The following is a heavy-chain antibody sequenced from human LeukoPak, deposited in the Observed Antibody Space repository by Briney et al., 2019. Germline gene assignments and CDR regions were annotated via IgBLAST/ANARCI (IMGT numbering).Heavy chain of an antibody. CDR2: VSGSGGRT. J-gene: IGHJ4*02. CDR1: GLTFSSYA. Sequence: GGSLRLSCAASGLTFSSYAMRWVRQAPGKGLEGVSAVSGSGGRTDDADSVKGRFTISRDNSKNTLYLQMNSLRAEDTAVYYCAKVNYYDSTGFFDYWGQGILVTVSS. V-gene: IGHV3-23*01. D-gene: IGHD3-22*01. CDR3: AKVNYYDSTGFFDY.